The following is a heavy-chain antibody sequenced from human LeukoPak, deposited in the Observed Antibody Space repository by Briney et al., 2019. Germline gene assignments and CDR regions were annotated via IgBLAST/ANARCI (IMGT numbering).Heavy chain of an antibody. CDR1: GYTFTNSG. V-gene: IGHV1-18*01. Sequence: ASVKVSCKASGYTFTNSGISWVRQAPGQGLEWMGWVSAYDGNTNYAQKLQGRLTMTTDRSTSTAYMELRSLRSDDTAMYYCARKGDYYGGNSGDYWGQGTLVTVSS. D-gene: IGHD4-23*01. CDR3: ARKGDYYGGNSGDY. J-gene: IGHJ4*02. CDR2: VSAYDGNT.